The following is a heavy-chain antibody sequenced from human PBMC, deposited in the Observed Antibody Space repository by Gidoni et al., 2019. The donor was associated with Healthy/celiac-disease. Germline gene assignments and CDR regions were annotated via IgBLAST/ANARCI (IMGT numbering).Heavy chain of an antibody. D-gene: IGHD3-22*01. CDR3: ARESYYYDSSGYYGNNWFDP. CDR2: IITIFGTA. J-gene: IGHJ5*02. Sequence: QVQLVQSGAEVKKPGSSVNISCTASGVNFSSYAISWVRQAPGQGLEWMGGIITIFGTAHYAQKFQGRVTITADKSTSTAYMELSSLRSEDTAVYYCARESYYYDSSGYYGNNWFDPWGQGTLVTVSS. V-gene: IGHV1-69*06. CDR1: GVNFSSYA.